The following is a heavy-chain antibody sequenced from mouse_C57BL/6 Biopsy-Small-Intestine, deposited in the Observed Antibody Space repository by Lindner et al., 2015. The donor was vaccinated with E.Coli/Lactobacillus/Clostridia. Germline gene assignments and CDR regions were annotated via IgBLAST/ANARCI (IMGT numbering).Heavy chain of an antibody. V-gene: IGHV1-81*01. CDR2: RIPMVGST. J-gene: IGHJ1*01. CDR1: GVTFSTCA. D-gene: IGHD2-3*01. Sequence: SVKVSCKASGVTFSTCAISWVRQAPGQGLEWLGGRIPMVGSTVYAPKFQDRITIVADDSTSTVHLELSSLTSDDSAVYFCAAEKDADTWSLYYFDFWGPGTLVTVSS. CDR3: AAEKDADTWSLYYFDF.